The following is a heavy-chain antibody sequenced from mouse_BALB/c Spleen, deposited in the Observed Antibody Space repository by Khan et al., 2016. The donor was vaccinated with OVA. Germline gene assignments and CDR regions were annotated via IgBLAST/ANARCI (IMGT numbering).Heavy chain of an antibody. V-gene: IGHV2-2*02. D-gene: IGHD2-4*01. J-gene: IGHJ3*01. CDR1: GFSLTTYG. CDR3: ARNYDYDEGLAY. CDR2: IWSGGST. Sequence: QVQLQQSGPGLVQPSQSLSITCTVSGFSLTTYGVHWVRQSPGKGLEWLGVIWSGGSTDYNAPFISRLSISKDSSKSQVFFKMNSLQVNDTAIYYCARNYDYDEGLAYWGKGTLVTVSA.